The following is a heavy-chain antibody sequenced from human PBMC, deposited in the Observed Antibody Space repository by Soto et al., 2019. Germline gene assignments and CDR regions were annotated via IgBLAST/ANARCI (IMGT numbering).Heavy chain of an antibody. V-gene: IGHV1-2*02. J-gene: IGHJ4*02. CDR3: ARPWGRKGSSGEYYFDY. D-gene: IGHD6-19*01. Sequence: ASVKVSCKASGYTFTGYYMHWVRQAPGQGLEWMGWINPNSGGTNYAQKFQGRVTMTRDTSISTAYMELSRLRSDDTAVYYCARPWGRKGSSGEYYFDYWGQGTLVTVSS. CDR1: GYTFTGYY. CDR2: INPNSGGT.